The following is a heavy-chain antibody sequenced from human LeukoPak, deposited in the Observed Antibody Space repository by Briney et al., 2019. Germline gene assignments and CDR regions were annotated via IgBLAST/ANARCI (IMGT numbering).Heavy chain of an antibody. D-gene: IGHD3-10*01. J-gene: IGHJ4*02. Sequence: PGGSLRLSCAASGFTFSSYGMHWVRQAPGKGLEWGSVIWYDGSNKYYADSVKGRFTISRDNSKNTLYLQKNSLRAEDTAVYYCARAYYGSGSYLYFDYWGQGTLVTVSS. CDR2: IWYDGSNK. CDR3: ARAYYGSGSYLYFDY. V-gene: IGHV3-33*01. CDR1: GFTFSSYG.